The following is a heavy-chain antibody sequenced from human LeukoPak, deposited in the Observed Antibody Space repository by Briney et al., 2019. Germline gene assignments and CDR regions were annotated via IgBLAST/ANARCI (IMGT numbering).Heavy chain of an antibody. CDR1: GFTFSSYA. CDR2: ISGSGGST. D-gene: IGHD3-22*01. J-gene: IGHJ4*02. CDR3: AKDWAPYYYDSSGYYDY. Sequence: GGSLRLPCAASGFTFSSYAMSWVRQAPGKGLEWVSAISGSGGSTYYADSVKGRFTISRDNSKNTLYLQMDSLRAEDTAVYYCAKDWAPYYYDSSGYYDYWGQGTLVTVSS. V-gene: IGHV3-23*01.